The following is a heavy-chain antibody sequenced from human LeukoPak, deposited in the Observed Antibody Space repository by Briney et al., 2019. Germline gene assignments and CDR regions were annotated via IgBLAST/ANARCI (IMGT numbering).Heavy chain of an antibody. CDR3: ASHHFTVTSPHY. CDR1: GYTFTSYG. V-gene: IGHV1-69*04. Sequence: GASVKVSCKASGYTFTSYGISWVRQAPGQGLEWMGRIIPILGIANYAQKFQGRVTITADKSTSTAYMELSSLRSEDTAVYYCASHHFTVTSPHYWGQGTLVTVSS. D-gene: IGHD4-17*01. J-gene: IGHJ4*02. CDR2: IIPILGIA.